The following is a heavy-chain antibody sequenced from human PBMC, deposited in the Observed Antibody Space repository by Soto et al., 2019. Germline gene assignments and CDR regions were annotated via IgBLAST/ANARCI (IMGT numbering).Heavy chain of an antibody. Sequence: PSETLSLTCTVSGGTIRSGDSYWSWIRPPPGKGLEWIGYIYYSGSTYYNPSLKSRVTISLDTSKNQFSLNLSSVTAEDTAVYYCARTHYTDRSGTDYWGQGSRVTVSS. J-gene: IGHJ4*02. CDR3: ARTHYTDRSGTDY. D-gene: IGHD6-25*01. CDR1: GGTIRSGDSY. V-gene: IGHV4-30-4*01. CDR2: IYYSGST.